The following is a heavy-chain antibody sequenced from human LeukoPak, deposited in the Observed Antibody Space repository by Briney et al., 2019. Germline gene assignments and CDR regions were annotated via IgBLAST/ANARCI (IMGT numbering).Heavy chain of an antibody. Sequence: GGSLRLSCAASGFTVSSNYMSWVRQAPGKGLEWVSVIYSGGSTYYADSVKGRFTISRDNSRNTLYLQMNSLRAEDTAVYYCARAHHTSGYSSSWYVVDSWGQGTLVTVSS. CDR3: ARAHHTSGYSSSWYVVDS. J-gene: IGHJ4*02. V-gene: IGHV3-66*01. CDR1: GFTVSSNY. D-gene: IGHD6-13*01. CDR2: IYSGGST.